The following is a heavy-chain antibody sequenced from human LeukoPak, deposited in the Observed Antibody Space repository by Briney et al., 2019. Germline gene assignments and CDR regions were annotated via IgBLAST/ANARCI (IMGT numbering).Heavy chain of an antibody. CDR2: IYNSGST. CDR1: GGSINSGAYY. Sequence: SETLSLTCSVSGGSINSGAYYWIWIRQHPGKGLEWIGYIYNSGSTYYNPSLKSRVTIPVDTSKNQFSLKLSSVTAADTAVYYCARASWRIAAAGGWFDPWGQGTLVTVSS. V-gene: IGHV4-31*03. D-gene: IGHD6-13*01. CDR3: ARASWRIAAAGGWFDP. J-gene: IGHJ5*02.